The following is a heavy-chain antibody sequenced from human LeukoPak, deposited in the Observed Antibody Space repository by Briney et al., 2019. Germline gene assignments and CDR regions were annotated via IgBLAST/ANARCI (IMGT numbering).Heavy chain of an antibody. Sequence: GGSLRLSCAASGFTFSSYAMSWVRQAPGKGLEWVSAISGSGGSTYYADSVKGRFTISRDNSKSTLYLQMNSLRAEDTAVYYCAQKGGFYTMITWGQGTLVTVSS. CDR2: ISGSGGST. D-gene: IGHD3-16*01. J-gene: IGHJ4*02. V-gene: IGHV3-23*01. CDR1: GFTFSSYA. CDR3: AQKGGFYTMIT.